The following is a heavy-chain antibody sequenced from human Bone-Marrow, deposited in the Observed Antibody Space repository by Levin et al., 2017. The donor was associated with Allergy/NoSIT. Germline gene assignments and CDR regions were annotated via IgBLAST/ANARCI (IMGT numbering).Heavy chain of an antibody. J-gene: IGHJ3*01. Sequence: KAGGSLRLSCAASGIIFSDYYMTWIRQAPGKGLEWVSYISSSGGSIYYSDSVKGRFTISRDNTKNSLYLQMNSLRAEDTAVYYCARIMYGTDAFDLWGLGTMVTVSS. D-gene: IGHD2-8*01. V-gene: IGHV3-11*01. CDR3: ARIMYGTDAFDL. CDR2: ISSSGGSI. CDR1: GIIFSDYY.